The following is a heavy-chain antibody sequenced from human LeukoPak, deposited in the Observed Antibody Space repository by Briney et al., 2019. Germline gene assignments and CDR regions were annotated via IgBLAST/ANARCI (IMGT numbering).Heavy chain of an antibody. D-gene: IGHD3-22*01. CDR2: ISGSGGST. CDR1: GFTFTSYA. J-gene: IGHJ4*02. Sequence: GGSLRLSCAASGFTFTSYAMRWARQAPGKGLEWVSAISGSGGSTYYADSVKGRFTISRDNSKNTLYLQMNSLRAEDTAVYYCAKARRDYDSSGYYYFDYWGQGTLVTVSS. V-gene: IGHV3-23*01. CDR3: AKARRDYDSSGYYYFDY.